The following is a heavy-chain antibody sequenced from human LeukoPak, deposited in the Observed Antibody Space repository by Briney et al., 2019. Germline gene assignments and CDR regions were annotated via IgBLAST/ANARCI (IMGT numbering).Heavy chain of an antibody. CDR3: ARGAYDFWSGNNYFDY. Sequence: SETLSLTCAVYGGSFSGYYWSWIRQPPGKGLEWIGEINHSGSTNYNPSLKSRVTISVDTSKNQFSLKLSSVTAADTAVYYCARGAYDFWSGNNYFDYWGQGTLVTVSS. D-gene: IGHD3-3*01. CDR2: INHSGST. CDR1: GGSFSGYY. V-gene: IGHV4-34*01. J-gene: IGHJ4*02.